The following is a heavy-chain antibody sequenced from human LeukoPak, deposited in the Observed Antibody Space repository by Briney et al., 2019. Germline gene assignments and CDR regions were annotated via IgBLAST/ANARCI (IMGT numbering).Heavy chain of an antibody. CDR2: MSNDGINK. J-gene: IGHJ4*02. CDR3: ARDPVSSALQINSDF. D-gene: IGHD2-2*01. Sequence: GGTLRLSCAASGFTFSSYAMHWVRQAPGKGLEWVAVMSNDGINKYYAVFVKGRFTICRDNSKNTLFLQMNSLRPEDTAVYYCARDPVSSALQINSDFWGQGALVTVSS. CDR1: GFTFSSYA. V-gene: IGHV3-30-3*01.